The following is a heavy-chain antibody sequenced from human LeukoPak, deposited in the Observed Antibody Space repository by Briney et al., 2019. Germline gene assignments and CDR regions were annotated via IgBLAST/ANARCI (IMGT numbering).Heavy chain of an antibody. CDR1: GFTFSTYE. CDR3: ARDAFDI. J-gene: IGHJ3*02. CDR2: ISTSGRTI. Sequence: GGSLRLSCAASGFTFSTYEMSWVRQAPGKGLEWISYISTSGRTIYYADSVKGRFTISRDNAKNSLYLQMNSLRAEDTAVYYCARDAFDIWGQGTMVTVSS. V-gene: IGHV3-48*03.